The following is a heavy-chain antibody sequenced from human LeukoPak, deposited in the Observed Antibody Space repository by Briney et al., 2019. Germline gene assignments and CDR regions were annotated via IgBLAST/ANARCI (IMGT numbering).Heavy chain of an antibody. CDR1: GFTFSSYW. V-gene: IGHV3-74*01. J-gene: IGHJ4*02. D-gene: IGHD3-10*01. CDR2: INDDESST. Sequence: GGSLRLSCAASGFTFSSYWMHWVRQAPGKGLVWVSRINDDESSTNYADSVKGRFTISRDNAKNSLYLQMNSLRAEDTALYYCAKDMTGQPEYYFDYWGQGTPVTVSS. CDR3: AKDMTGQPEYYFDY.